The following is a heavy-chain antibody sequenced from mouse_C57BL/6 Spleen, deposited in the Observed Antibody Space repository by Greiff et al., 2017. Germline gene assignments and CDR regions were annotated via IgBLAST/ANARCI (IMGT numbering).Heavy chain of an antibody. CDR2: IHPNSGST. Sequence: QVQLQQPGAELVKPGASVKLSCKASGYTFTSYWMHWVKQRPGQGLEWIGMIHPNSGSTNYNEKFKSKATLTVDKSSSTAYMQLSSLTSEDSAVYYCARKGLLNYYGFDYWGQGTTLTVSS. V-gene: IGHV1-64*01. CDR3: ARKGLLNYYGFDY. J-gene: IGHJ2*01. CDR1: GYTFTSYW. D-gene: IGHD1-1*01.